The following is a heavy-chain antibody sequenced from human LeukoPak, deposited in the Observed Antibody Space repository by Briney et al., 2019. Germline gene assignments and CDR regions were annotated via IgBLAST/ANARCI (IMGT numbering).Heavy chain of an antibody. J-gene: IGHJ3*02. CDR2: IYYSGST. D-gene: IGHD6-19*01. CDR3: ARDSDSRGWTSSFDI. Sequence: PSETLSLTCTVSGGSISSYYWSWIRQPPGKGLEWIGYIYYSGSTNYNPSLKSRVTISVDTSKNQFSLKLSSVTAVDTAVYYCARDSDSRGWTSSFDIWGQGTMVTVSS. V-gene: IGHV4-59*01. CDR1: GGSISSYY.